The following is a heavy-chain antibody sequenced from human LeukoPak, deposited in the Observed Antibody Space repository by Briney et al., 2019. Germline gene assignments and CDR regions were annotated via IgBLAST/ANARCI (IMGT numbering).Heavy chain of an antibody. J-gene: IGHJ4*02. D-gene: IGHD2-15*01. CDR3: ARLGSGLDY. CDR2: IYHSGST. V-gene: IGHV4-30-2*01. CDR1: GGSISSGGYY. Sequence: SETLSLTCTVSGGSISSGGYYWSWIRQPPGKGLEWIGYIYHSGSTYYNPSLKSRVTISVDRSKNQFSLKLSSVTAADTAVYYCARLGSGLDYWGQGTLVTVSS.